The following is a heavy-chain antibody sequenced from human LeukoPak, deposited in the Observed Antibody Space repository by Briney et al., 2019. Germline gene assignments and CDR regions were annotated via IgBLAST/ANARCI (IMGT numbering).Heavy chain of an antibody. V-gene: IGHV3-30*18. Sequence: PGRSLRLSCAASGFIFSSYGMHWVRQAPGKGLECVAVISYDGSNKYYADSVKGRFTISRDNSKNTLYLQMNSLRAEDTAVYYCAKDWGNYGGNHVLDYWGQGTLVTVSS. CDR2: ISYDGSNK. CDR1: GFIFSSYG. J-gene: IGHJ4*02. D-gene: IGHD4-23*01. CDR3: AKDWGNYGGNHVLDY.